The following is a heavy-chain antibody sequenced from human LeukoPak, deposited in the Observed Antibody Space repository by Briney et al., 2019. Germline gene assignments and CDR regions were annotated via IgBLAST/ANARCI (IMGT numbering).Heavy chain of an antibody. CDR1: GYTFIGYY. D-gene: IGHD6-19*01. Sequence: GAAVKVSFKASGYTFIGYYMHWVGQAPAQGLEWMGWINPDSGRTNYAQKFQGRVTITRDTSISTAYMGMSRMRSDETAVYYCTTEHIAVAGWFDPWGQGTLVTVSS. CDR2: INPDSGRT. V-gene: IGHV1-2*02. J-gene: IGHJ5*02. CDR3: TTEHIAVAGWFDP.